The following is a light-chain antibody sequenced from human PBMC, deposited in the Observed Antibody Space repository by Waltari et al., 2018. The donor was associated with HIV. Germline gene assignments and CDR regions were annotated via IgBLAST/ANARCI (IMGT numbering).Light chain of an antibody. V-gene: IGLV1-40*01. CDR3: QSHDSSLSGSI. J-gene: IGLJ2*01. CDR2: GNN. Sequence: QSVLTQPPSVSGAPGQRVTTSCNGSNPTIGAGYDVQWYQQLPGAAPQLLIYGNNNRPSGIPDRFAGSRSATSASLAITGLQAGDEADYYCQSHDSSLSGSIFGGGTKLTVL. CDR1: NPTIGAGYD.